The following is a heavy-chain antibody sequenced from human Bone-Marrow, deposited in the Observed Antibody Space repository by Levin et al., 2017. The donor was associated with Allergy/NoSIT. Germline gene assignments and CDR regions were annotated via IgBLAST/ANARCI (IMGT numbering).Heavy chain of an antibody. J-gene: IGHJ4*02. V-gene: IGHV4-38-2*01. CDR2: VYHGGAT. Sequence: SETLSLTCGVSGFSISDGYYWAWIRQSPGKGLEWIASVYHGGATFYNPSLKSRFTISVDKAKNQFALTLTSVTAADTAVSHCARHYCDTSVYFRLFEYWGQGMLVTVSS. CDR3: ARHYCDTSVYFRLFEY. D-gene: IGHD3-22*01. CDR1: GFSISDGYY.